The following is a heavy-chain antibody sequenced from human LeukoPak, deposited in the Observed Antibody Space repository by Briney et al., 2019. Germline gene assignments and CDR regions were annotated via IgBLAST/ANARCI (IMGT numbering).Heavy chain of an antibody. V-gene: IGHV1-18*01. CDR1: GGTFTSYG. D-gene: IGHD2-2*01. Sequence: ASVKVSCKASGGTFTSYGISWVRQAPGQGLEWMGWISAYNGNTNYAQKLQGRVTMTTDTSTSTAYMELRSLRSDDTAVYYCARDGAPVWYQLLSEANWFDPWGQGTLVTVSS. CDR3: ARDGAPVWYQLLSEANWFDP. CDR2: ISAYNGNT. J-gene: IGHJ5*02.